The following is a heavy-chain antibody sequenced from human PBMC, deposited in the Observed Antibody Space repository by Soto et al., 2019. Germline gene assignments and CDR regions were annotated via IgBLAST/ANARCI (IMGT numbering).Heavy chain of an antibody. V-gene: IGHV4-34*01. CDR3: ARSGGITEQLVRQFYYYMDV. D-gene: IGHD6-6*01. Sequence: SETLSLTCAVYGGSFSGYYWSWIRQPPGKGLEWIGEINHSGSTNYNPSLKSRVTISVDTSKNQFSLKLSSVTAADTAVYYCARSGGITEQLVRQFYYYMDVWGKGTTVTVSS. CDR2: INHSGST. CDR1: GGSFSGYY. J-gene: IGHJ6*03.